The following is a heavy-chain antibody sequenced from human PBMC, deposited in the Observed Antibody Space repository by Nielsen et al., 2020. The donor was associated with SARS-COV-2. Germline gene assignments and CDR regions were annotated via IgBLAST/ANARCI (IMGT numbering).Heavy chain of an antibody. J-gene: IGHJ4*02. D-gene: IGHD6-19*01. CDR3: ARGVAVAGTGFRFDY. CDR2: IYYSGST. CDR1: GGSISSYY. Sequence: SETLSLTCTVSGGSISSYYWSWIRQPPGKGLEWIGYIYYSGSTNYNPSLKSRVTISVDTSKNQFSLKLSSVTAADTAVYYCARGVAVAGTGFRFDYWGQGTLVTVSS. V-gene: IGHV4-59*01.